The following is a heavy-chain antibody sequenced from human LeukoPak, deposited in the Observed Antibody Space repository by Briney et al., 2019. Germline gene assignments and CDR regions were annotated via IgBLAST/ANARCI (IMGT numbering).Heavy chain of an antibody. CDR2: ISAYNGNT. J-gene: IGHJ5*02. V-gene: IGHV1-18*01. Sequence: ASVKVSCKASGGTFSSYGISWVRQAPEQGLEWMGWISAYNGNTNYAQKLQGRVTMTTDTSTSTAYMELRSLRSDDTAVYYCARVASGELYGHNWFDPWGQGTLVTVSS. D-gene: IGHD3-10*01. CDR1: GGTFSSYG. CDR3: ARVASGELYGHNWFDP.